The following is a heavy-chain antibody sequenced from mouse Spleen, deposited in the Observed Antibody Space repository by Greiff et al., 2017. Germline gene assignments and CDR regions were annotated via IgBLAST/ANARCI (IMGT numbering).Heavy chain of an antibody. Sequence: EVQLVESGGDLVKPGGSLKLSCAASGFTFSSYGMSWVRQTPDKRLEWVATISSGGSYTYYPDSVKGRFTISRDNAKNTLYLQMSSLKSEDTAMYYCACNYPYYAMDYWGQGTSVTVSS. J-gene: IGHJ4*01. D-gene: IGHD2-1*01. CDR1: GFTFSSYG. CDR2: ISSGGSYT. CDR3: ACNYPYYAMDY. V-gene: IGHV5-6*01.